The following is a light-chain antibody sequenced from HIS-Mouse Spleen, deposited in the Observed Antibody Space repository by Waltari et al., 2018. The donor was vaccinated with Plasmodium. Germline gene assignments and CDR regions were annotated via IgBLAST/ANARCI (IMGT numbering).Light chain of an antibody. CDR3: YSTDSSGNHRV. V-gene: IGLV3-10*01. J-gene: IGLJ3*02. CDR1: ALPTKY. Sequence: SYELTQPPSVSVSPGQTARITCSGDALPTKYAYWYQQKSGTAPVLVIYEDSKRPSGIPERFSGSSSGTMATLTISGAQVEDEADYYCYSTDSSGNHRVFGGGTKLTVL. CDR2: EDS.